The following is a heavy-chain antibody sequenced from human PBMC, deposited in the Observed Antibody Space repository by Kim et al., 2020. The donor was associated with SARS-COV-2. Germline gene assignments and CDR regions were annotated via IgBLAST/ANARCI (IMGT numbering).Heavy chain of an antibody. CDR1: GFTFSSYA. D-gene: IGHD2-8*02. J-gene: IGHJ4*02. CDR3: AKMGRFWYYFDY. V-gene: IGHV3-23*01. Sequence: GGSLRLSCAASGFTFSSYAMSWVRQAPGKGLEWVSAISGSGGSTYYADSVKGRFTISRDNSKNTLYLQMNSLGAEDTAVYYCAKMGRFWYYFDYWGQGTRVTVS. CDR2: ISGSGGST.